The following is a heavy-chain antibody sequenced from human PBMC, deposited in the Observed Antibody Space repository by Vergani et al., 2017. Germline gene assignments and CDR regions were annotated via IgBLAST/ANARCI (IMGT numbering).Heavy chain of an antibody. CDR3: RGEMDV. CDR2: ISNDGRHT. Sequence: VQLVQSGGALVQPGGSLRLSCAASGFIFSDHYMDLVRQAPGKGLEWVALISNDGRHTYYADSVRGRFSISRDNSKNTLYLQMNSLRTEDTANYYCRGEMDVWGKGTTVTVSS. CDR1: GFIFSDHY. J-gene: IGHJ6*04. V-gene: IGHV3-30*03.